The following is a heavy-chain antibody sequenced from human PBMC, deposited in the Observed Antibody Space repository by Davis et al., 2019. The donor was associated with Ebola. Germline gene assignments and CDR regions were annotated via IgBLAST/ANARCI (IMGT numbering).Heavy chain of an antibody. CDR1: GGSISSTSYS. V-gene: IGHV4-39*01. Sequence: MPSETLSLTCTVSGGSISSTSYSCGWICQPPGKGLQWIGSIYYSGSTYYNPSLKSRVTISVDTSKNQFSLKLSSVTAADTAVYYCARGAFQLLRWCDPWGQGTLVIVSS. D-gene: IGHD2-2*01. J-gene: IGHJ5*02. CDR2: IYYSGST. CDR3: ARGAFQLLRWCDP.